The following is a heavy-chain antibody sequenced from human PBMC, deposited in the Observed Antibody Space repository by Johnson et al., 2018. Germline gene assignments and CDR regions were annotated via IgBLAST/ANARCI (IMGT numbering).Heavy chain of an antibody. CDR3: ARDMWAYYYYYMDV. CDR2: ISSSSSYI. D-gene: IGHD1-26*01. CDR1: GFTFSSYS. V-gene: IGHV3-21*01. J-gene: IGHJ6*03. Sequence: VQLVQSGGGLVKPGGSLRLSCAASGFTFSSYSMNWVRQAPGKGLEWVSSISSSSSYIYYADSVKGRFTISRDNAKNSLYLQMNSLRAEDTAVYYCARDMWAYYYYYMDVWGKGTTVTVSS.